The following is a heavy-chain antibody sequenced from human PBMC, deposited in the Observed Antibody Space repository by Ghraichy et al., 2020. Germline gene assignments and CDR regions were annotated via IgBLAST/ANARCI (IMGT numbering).Heavy chain of an antibody. J-gene: IGHJ4*02. Sequence: GGSLRLSCAASGFTFSSYGMHWVRQAPGKGLEWVAVIWYDGSNKYYADSVKGRFTISRDNSKNTLYLQMNSLRAEDTAVYYCAREVGGWERHRFDYWGQGTLVTVSS. D-gene: IGHD1-26*01. V-gene: IGHV3-33*08. CDR1: GFTFSSYG. CDR3: AREVGGWERHRFDY. CDR2: IWYDGSNK.